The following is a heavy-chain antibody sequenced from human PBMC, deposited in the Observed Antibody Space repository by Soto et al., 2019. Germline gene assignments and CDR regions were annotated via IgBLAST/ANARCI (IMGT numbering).Heavy chain of an antibody. CDR3: AKDRQRLEDYFEN. CDR1: GFIFSDYA. Sequence: GGSLRLSCAASGFIFSDYAMNWVRQAPGKGLEWVSIISDTDGGITNYAESVRGRFTISIDNSKNTLYLQMNNLRAEDTAIYFCAKDRQRLEDYFENWGRGTLVTVSS. D-gene: IGHD6-19*01. J-gene: IGHJ4*02. CDR2: ISDTDGGIT. V-gene: IGHV3-23*01.